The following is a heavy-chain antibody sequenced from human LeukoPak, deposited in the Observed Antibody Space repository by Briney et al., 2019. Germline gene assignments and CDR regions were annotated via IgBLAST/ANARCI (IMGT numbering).Heavy chain of an antibody. Sequence: GGSLRLPCAASGFTFSSYAMHWVRQAPGKGLEYVSAISSNGSSTYYANSVKGRFTISRDNSKNTLYLQMGSLRAEDMAVYYCARETYGSGSFVFDYWGQGTLVTVSS. CDR1: GFTFSSYA. CDR2: ISSNGSST. D-gene: IGHD3-10*01. V-gene: IGHV3-64*01. CDR3: ARETYGSGSFVFDY. J-gene: IGHJ4*02.